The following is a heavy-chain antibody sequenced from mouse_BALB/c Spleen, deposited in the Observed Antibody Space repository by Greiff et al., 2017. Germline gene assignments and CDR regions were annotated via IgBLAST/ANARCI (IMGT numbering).Heavy chain of an antibody. Sequence: DVHLVESGGGLVKPGGSLKLSCAASGFTFSSYAMSWVRQTPEKRLEWVASISSGGSTYYPDSVKGRFTISRDNARNILYLQLSSLMSEDTAMYYCARREVRYAMDYWGQGTSVTVSS. CDR1: GFTFSSYA. V-gene: IGHV5-6-5*01. D-gene: IGHD2-14*01. J-gene: IGHJ4*01. CDR3: ARREVRYAMDY. CDR2: ISSGGST.